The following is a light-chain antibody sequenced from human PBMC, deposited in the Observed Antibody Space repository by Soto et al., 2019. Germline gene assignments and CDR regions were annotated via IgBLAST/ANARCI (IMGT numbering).Light chain of an antibody. V-gene: IGKV2-28*01. CDR2: LGS. Sequence: PLSLPVTPGEPASISCRSSQSLLHSNGYNYLDWYLQKPGQSPQLLIYLGSNRASGVPDRFSGSGSGTDFTLKISRVEADDVGVYYCMQALQTPWTFGQGTKVDI. J-gene: IGKJ1*01. CDR1: QSLLHSNGYNY. CDR3: MQALQTPWT.